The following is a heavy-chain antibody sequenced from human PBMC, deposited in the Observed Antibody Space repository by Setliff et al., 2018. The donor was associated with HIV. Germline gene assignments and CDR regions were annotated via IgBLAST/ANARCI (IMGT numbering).Heavy chain of an antibody. J-gene: IGHJ4*02. D-gene: IGHD6-6*01. CDR2: IGGDNGIP. CDR3: ARGMDDSRSSVWYY. V-gene: IGHV1-18*01. Sequence: ASVKVSCKASGYTFASFGISWVRQAPGQGPEWVGWIGGDNGIPSYAQKLRDRVTLTADTSTKSVFMELRSLRSDDTAVYYCARGMDDSRSSVWYYWGQGTLVTVSS. CDR1: GYTFASFG.